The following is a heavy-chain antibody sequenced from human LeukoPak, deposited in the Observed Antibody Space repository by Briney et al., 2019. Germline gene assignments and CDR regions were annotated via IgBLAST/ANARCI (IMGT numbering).Heavy chain of an antibody. D-gene: IGHD3-10*01. V-gene: IGHV1-2*02. CDR1: GYTFTGYY. Sequence: ASVKVSCKASGYTFTGYYMHWVRQAPGQGLEWMGWINPNSGGTNYAQKFQGRVTMTRDTSISTGYMELSSLRSDDTAVYYCARGPRITLVRGGQWYFYMDVWGKGTTVTVSS. J-gene: IGHJ6*03. CDR2: INPNSGGT. CDR3: ARGPRITLVRGGQWYFYMDV.